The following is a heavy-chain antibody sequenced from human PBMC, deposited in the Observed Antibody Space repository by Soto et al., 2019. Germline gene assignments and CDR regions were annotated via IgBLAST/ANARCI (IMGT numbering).Heavy chain of an antibody. CDR1: GDSVSSGGYY. V-gene: IGHV4-31*03. J-gene: IGHJ4*02. CDR2: IYSNGFT. Sequence: SETLSLTCIVSGDSVSSGGYYWSWIRQHPGKGLEWIGYIYSNGFTYYNPSLESRVTISLDTSKNQFSLKLTSVTAADTAVYYCARRYGYSFDYWGQGTLVTVSS. CDR3: ARRYGYSFDY. D-gene: IGHD4-4*01.